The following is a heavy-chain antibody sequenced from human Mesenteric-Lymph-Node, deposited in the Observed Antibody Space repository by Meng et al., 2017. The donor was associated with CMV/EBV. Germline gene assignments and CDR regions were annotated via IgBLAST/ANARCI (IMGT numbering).Heavy chain of an antibody. V-gene: IGHV3-30-3*01. J-gene: IGHJ4*02. D-gene: IGHD3-10*01. CDR2: ISYDGSNK. Sequence: GESLKISCAASGFTFSSYAMHWVRQAPGKGLEWVAVISYDGSNKYYADSVKGRFTISRDNSKNTLYLQMNSLRAEDTAVYYCARDRRGYLDYWGQGTLVTVS. CDR3: ARDRRGYLDY. CDR1: GFTFSSYA.